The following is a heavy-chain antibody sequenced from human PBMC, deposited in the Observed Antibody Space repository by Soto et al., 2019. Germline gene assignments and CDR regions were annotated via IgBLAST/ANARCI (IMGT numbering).Heavy chain of an antibody. CDR2: ISGSDGRT. CDR3: AKGVSQYTPLALFDY. J-gene: IGHJ4*02. CDR1: GFTFSSYA. V-gene: IGHV3-23*01. D-gene: IGHD5-18*01. Sequence: EVQLLESGGGLVRPGGSLRLSCAASGFTFSSYAMSWVRQAPGTGLEWVSTISGSDGRTYSTDSVKGRFTISRDNSRNTASLQMNSLRVEDTAVYYCAKGVSQYTPLALFDYWGRGTLVTVSS.